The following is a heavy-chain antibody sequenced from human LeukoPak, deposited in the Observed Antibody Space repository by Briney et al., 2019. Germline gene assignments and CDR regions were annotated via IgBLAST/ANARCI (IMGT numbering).Heavy chain of an antibody. CDR3: ARDISGSYYY. D-gene: IGHD1-26*01. J-gene: IGHJ4*02. Sequence: SETLSLTCTVSGGSISSYXXSWIXQPXXXXXXWIGYIYYSGSTNYNPSLKSRVTISVDTSKNQFSLKLSSVTAADTAVYYCARDISGSYYYWGQGTLVTVSS. CDR2: IYYSGST. CDR1: GGSISSYX. V-gene: IGHV4-59*01.